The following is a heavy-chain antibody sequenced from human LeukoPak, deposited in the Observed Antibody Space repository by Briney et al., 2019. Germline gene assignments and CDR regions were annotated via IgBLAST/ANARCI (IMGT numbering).Heavy chain of an antibody. J-gene: IGHJ4*02. Sequence: SETLSLTRTVSGGCISSYYWSWIRQPPGKGLEWIGYIYYSGSTNYNPSLKSRVTISVDTSKNQFSLKLNSVTAADTAVYYCARRRPSSTSYIFDYWGRGTLVTVSS. V-gene: IGHV4-59*08. CDR1: GGCISSYY. CDR3: ARRRPSSTSYIFDY. CDR2: IYYSGST. D-gene: IGHD2-2*01.